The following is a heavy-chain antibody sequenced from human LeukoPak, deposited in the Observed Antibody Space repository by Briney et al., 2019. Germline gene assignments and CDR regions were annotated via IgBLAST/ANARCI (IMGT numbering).Heavy chain of an antibody. CDR2: IWYHGSDK. CDR1: GFTFSSYA. Sequence: PGGSLRLSCAASGFTFSSYAMHWVRQAPGKGLEWEAVIWYHGSDKYYADSVKGRFTISRDNSNNTLYLQMNSLRAEDTAVYYCARITQQLYYYYGMEAWGQGTTVSVSS. CDR3: ARITQQLYYYYGMEA. J-gene: IGHJ6*02. D-gene: IGHD6-13*01. V-gene: IGHV3-33*08.